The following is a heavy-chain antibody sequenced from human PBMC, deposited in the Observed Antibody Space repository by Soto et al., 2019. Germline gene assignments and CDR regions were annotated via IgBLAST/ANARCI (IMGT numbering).Heavy chain of an antibody. V-gene: IGHV1-18*01. CDR3: ARDGLEMTTVTTGAFDI. CDR2: ISAYNGNT. D-gene: IGHD4-17*01. CDR1: GYTFTSYG. J-gene: IGHJ3*02. Sequence: ASVKVSWKAAGYTFTSYGISWGRQAPGQGLEWMGWISAYNGNTNYAQKLQGRVTMTTDTSTSTAYMELRSLRSDDTAVYYCARDGLEMTTVTTGAFDIWGQGTMVTVSS.